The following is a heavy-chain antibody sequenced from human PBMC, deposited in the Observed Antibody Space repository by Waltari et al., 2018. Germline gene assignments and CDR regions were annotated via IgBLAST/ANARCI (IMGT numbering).Heavy chain of an antibody. D-gene: IGHD3-10*01. V-gene: IGHV1-8*01. CDR3: ARVRVTPYYYYYMDV. Sequence: QVQLVQSGAEVKKPGASVKVSCKASGYTFTSYDIHWVRQATGQGLEWMGWMNPNSGNTGYAQKFQGRVTMTRNTSISTAYMELSSLRSEDTAVYYCARVRVTPYYYYYMDVWGKGTTVTVSS. CDR1: GYTFTSYD. J-gene: IGHJ6*03. CDR2: MNPNSGNT.